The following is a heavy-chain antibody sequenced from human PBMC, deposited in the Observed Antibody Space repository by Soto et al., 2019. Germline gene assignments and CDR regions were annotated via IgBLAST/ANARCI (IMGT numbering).Heavy chain of an antibody. CDR2: IYYSGST. Sequence: PSETLSLTCTVSGGSISSGGYYWSWIRQHPGKGLEWIGYIYYSGSTYYNPSLKSRVTISVDTSKNQFSLKLSSVTAADTAVYYCAREHIAAADYWGQGTLVTVSS. D-gene: IGHD6-13*01. CDR1: GGSISSGGYY. V-gene: IGHV4-31*03. CDR3: AREHIAAADY. J-gene: IGHJ4*02.